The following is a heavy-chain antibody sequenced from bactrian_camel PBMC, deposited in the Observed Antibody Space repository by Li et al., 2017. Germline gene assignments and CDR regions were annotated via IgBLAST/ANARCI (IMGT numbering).Heavy chain of an antibody. D-gene: IGHD1*01. CDR3: AADFCQRVAAGLYAY. CDR1: RSSSC. Sequence: HVQLVESGGGAVQPGGSLKLACVYSRSSSCMGWFRRPPGKERERVATISGIITYTDSVKGRFTISRDNSKNTLYLQMNNLKPEDTAIYTCAADFCQRVAAGLYAYRGQGTQVTVS. CDR2: ISGII. V-gene: IGHV3S53*01. J-gene: IGHJ4*01.